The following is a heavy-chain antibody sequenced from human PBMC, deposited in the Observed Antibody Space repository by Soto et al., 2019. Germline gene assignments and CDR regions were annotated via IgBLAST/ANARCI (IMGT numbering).Heavy chain of an antibody. V-gene: IGHV3-33*01. Sequence: GGSLRLSCAASGFTFSSYGMHWVRQAPGKGLEWVAVIWYDGSNKYYADSVKGRFTISRDNSKNTLYLQMNSLRAEDTAVYYCARDFSIAVAGLFDYWGQGTLVTVSS. D-gene: IGHD6-19*01. J-gene: IGHJ4*02. CDR1: GFTFSSYG. CDR3: ARDFSIAVAGLFDY. CDR2: IWYDGSNK.